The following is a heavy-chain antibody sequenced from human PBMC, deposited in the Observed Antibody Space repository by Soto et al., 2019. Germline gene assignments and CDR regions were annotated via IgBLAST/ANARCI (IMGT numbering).Heavy chain of an antibody. CDR1: GFSLSTSGVG. J-gene: IGHJ4*02. V-gene: IGHV2-5*02. Sequence: QITLKESGPTLVKPTQTLTLTCTFSGFSLSTSGVGVGWIRQPPGKALEWLTFIYWDDDKRNSPFLKSRLTITKHTSKNQVVLTMTNMDPVDTATYYCAHVVVAGITYYFDSWGQGTLVTVSS. D-gene: IGHD2-15*01. CDR2: IYWDDDK. CDR3: AHVVVAGITYYFDS.